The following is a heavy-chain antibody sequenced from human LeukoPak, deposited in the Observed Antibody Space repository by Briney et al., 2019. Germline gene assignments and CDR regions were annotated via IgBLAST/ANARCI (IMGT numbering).Heavy chain of an antibody. CDR3: ARATTGTTDAFDI. CDR1: GGTFSSFA. D-gene: IGHD1-1*01. CDR2: IIPIFGTA. J-gene: IGHJ3*02. Sequence: SVKVSCKASGGTFSSFAFSWVRQAPGQGLEWMGGIIPIFGTANYAQKFQGRVTITADESTSTAYMELSSLRSKDTAVYYCARATTGTTDAFDIWGQGTMVTVSS. V-gene: IGHV1-69*13.